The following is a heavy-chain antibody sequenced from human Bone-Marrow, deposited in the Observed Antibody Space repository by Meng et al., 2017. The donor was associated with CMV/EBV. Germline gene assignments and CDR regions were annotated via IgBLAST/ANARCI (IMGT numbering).Heavy chain of an antibody. D-gene: IGHD4-11*01. CDR1: GGSISSYF. CDR3: ARDGLQWFDP. J-gene: IGHJ5*02. CDR2: VDNSGNT. V-gene: IGHV4-59*01. Sequence: GSLRLSCTASGGSISSYFWSWIRQPPGKGLEWLGYVDNSGNTNYSPSLKSRVTISLDPSKNPFSLNLTSVTVADTAVYFCARDGLQWFDPWGQGTLVTVSS.